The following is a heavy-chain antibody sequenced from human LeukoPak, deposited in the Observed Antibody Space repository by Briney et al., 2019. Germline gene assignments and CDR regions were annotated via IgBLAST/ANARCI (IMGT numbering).Heavy chain of an antibody. V-gene: IGHV1-24*01. CDR1: GYTLTELS. CDR3: ATGHHSSGYYWYYFDH. CDR2: FDPEDGER. J-gene: IGHJ4*02. D-gene: IGHD3-22*01. Sequence: GASVKVSCKVSGYTLTELSMHWLRQAPGKGLEWMGGFDPEDGERVYAQKFQGRVTMTEDPSINTIYMELSSLRSEDTAVYYCATGHHSSGYYWYYFDHWGQGSLVTVSS.